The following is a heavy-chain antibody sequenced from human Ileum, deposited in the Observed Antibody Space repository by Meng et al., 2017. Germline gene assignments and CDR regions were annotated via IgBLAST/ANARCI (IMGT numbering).Heavy chain of an antibody. J-gene: IGHJ1*01. CDR1: GGAFDGYY. CDR3: VLGLLVPQAILNEYVPL. V-gene: IGHV4-34*01. D-gene: IGHD2-2*02. CDR2: INHSGST. Sequence: QAQLQQWGAGLLKPSETLSLSCAVHGGAFDGYYWTWIRQSPGKGLEWIGEINHSGSTNFNPSLKSRVTMSVDTSKKQFSLNLTSVTAADTAMYYGVLGLLVPQAILNEYVPLRGQGTLVTVSS.